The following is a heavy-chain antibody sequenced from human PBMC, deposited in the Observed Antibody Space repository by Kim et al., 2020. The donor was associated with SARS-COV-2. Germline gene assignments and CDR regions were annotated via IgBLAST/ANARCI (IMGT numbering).Heavy chain of an antibody. CDR1: GFTFTSSA. Sequence: SVKVSCKASGFTFTSSAVQWVRQARGQRLEWIGWIVVGSGNTNYAQKFQERVTITRDMSTSTAYMELSSLRSEDTAVYYCAAEAGYCSGGSCYSDYWGQGTLVTVSS. CDR2: IVVGSGNT. D-gene: IGHD2-15*01. J-gene: IGHJ4*02. CDR3: AAEAGYCSGGSCYSDY. V-gene: IGHV1-58*01.